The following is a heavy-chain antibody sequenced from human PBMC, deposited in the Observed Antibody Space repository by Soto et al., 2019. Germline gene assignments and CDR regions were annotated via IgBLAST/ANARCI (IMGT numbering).Heavy chain of an antibody. J-gene: IGHJ4*02. Sequence: GESLKISCQASGYSFTAYWITWVGQVPGKGLEWMATIDPSDSYVDYSPSFRGHVTFSVDRSITTVYLQWNSLKASDSAMYFCTRRASSSFYHFDFWGQGALVTVSS. V-gene: IGHV5-10-1*01. CDR2: IDPSDSYV. CDR1: GYSFTAYW. D-gene: IGHD2-2*01. CDR3: TRRASSSFYHFDF.